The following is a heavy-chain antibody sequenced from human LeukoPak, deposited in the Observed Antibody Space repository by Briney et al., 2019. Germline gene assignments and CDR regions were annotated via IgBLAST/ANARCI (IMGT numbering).Heavy chain of an antibody. CDR2: ISAYNGNT. CDR3: ARGARIVGARDLDY. Sequence: GASVKVSCKASGYTFTSYGITWVRQAPGQGLEWMGWISAYNGNTNYAQNLHGRVTMTTDTSTSTAYMELRSLRSDDSAVYYCARGARIVGARDLDYWGQGTRVTVSS. D-gene: IGHD1-26*01. V-gene: IGHV1-18*01. CDR1: GYTFTSYG. J-gene: IGHJ4*02.